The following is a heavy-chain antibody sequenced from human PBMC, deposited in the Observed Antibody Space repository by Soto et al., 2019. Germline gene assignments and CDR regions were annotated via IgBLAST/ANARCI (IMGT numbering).Heavy chain of an antibody. J-gene: IGHJ4*02. Sequence: EVQLLESGGGLVQPGGSLRLSCAASGFTFGNYAFSWVRQAPGKGLEWVSVISDGGDATYYPDSVKGRFTTSRDNSKNTVYLQINSLRAEDTAVYYCAKKSLGSITLPALYYFDYWGQGTLVTVSS. CDR3: AKKSLGSITLPALYYFDY. D-gene: IGHD7-27*01. CDR1: GFTFGNYA. CDR2: ISDGGDAT. V-gene: IGHV3-23*01.